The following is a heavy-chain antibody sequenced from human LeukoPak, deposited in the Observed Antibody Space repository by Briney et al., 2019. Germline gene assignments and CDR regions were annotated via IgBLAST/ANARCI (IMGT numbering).Heavy chain of an antibody. J-gene: IGHJ4*02. CDR3: ARDLQRIAAAGNFDY. Sequence: ASVKVSCKASGYSFINSGISWVRQAPGQGLEWIGWISAYSGNTIYAHNVQGRVTMTTDTSTTTAYMDLRNLRSDDTAVYYCARDLQRIAAAGNFDYWGQGTLVTVSS. V-gene: IGHV1-18*01. D-gene: IGHD6-13*01. CDR1: GYSFINSG. CDR2: ISAYSGNT.